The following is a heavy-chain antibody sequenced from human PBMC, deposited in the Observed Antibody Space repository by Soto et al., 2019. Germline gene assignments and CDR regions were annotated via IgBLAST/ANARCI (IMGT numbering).Heavy chain of an antibody. D-gene: IGHD2-21*01. V-gene: IGHV4-30-4*01. CDR3: AASCVACGGFNYYGMDV. J-gene: IGHJ6*02. Sequence: PSETLSLTCTVSGGSISSGDYYWSWIRQPPGKGLEWIGYIYYSGTTYYNPSLKSRVTISVDTSKNQFSLKLSSVTAADTAVYYCAASCVACGGFNYYGMDVWGQGTTVT. CDR2: IYYSGTT. CDR1: GGSISSGDYY.